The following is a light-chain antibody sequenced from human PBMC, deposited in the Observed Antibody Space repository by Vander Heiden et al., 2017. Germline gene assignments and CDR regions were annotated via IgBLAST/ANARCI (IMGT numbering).Light chain of an antibody. Sequence: DIQMTQSPSSLSASVGDRVTITCQASQDISNDLNWYQQKPGKAPKLLIYDASNLERGVPSRFSGSGSGTDFTFTIRSLQPEDIATYYCQQDDNLPRTFGQGTKVEIK. CDR3: QQDDNLPRT. V-gene: IGKV1-33*01. CDR1: QDISND. J-gene: IGKJ1*01. CDR2: DAS.